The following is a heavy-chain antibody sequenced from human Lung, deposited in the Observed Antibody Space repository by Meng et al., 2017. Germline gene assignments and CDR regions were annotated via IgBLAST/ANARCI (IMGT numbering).Heavy chain of an antibody. CDR3: AREDVVVVPAAKSYYDSSGYYSWAFDI. D-gene: IGHD3-22*01. CDR1: GGSISSGSHY. V-gene: IGHV4-61*02. Sequence: SETLSLTCTVSGGSISSGSHYWSWVRQPAGKGLEWIVRTHISGSTDYSPSLKSRVTISVDTSKNQFSLKLSSVTATDTAVYYCAREDVVVVPAAKSYYDSSGYYSWAFDIWGQGKMV. J-gene: IGHJ3*02. CDR2: THISGST.